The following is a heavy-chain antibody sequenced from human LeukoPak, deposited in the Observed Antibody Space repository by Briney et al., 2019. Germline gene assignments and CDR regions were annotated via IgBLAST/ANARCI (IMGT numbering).Heavy chain of an antibody. Sequence: GGSLRLSCAVSGFSVSGNYVTWVRQAPGKGLQWVSAIYSGGTTYYRDSVKGRFTISGHNSRNMVYLQMDNLRPEDTAVYYCASGPTYKYVRVTLYWGQGTLVTVSS. D-gene: IGHD3-16*01. CDR1: GFSVSGNY. CDR3: ASGPTYKYVRVTLY. J-gene: IGHJ4*02. CDR2: IYSGGTT. V-gene: IGHV3-53*04.